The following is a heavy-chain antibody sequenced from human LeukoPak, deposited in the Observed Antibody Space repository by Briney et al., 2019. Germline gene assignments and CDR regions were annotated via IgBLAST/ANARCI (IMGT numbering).Heavy chain of an antibody. Sequence: PGGSLRLSCAASGFTFSNYAMHWVRQAPGKGLEWVSGISWNSGSIGYADSVKGRFTISRDNAKNSLYLQMNSLRAEDTALYYCAKSSRPAVAGTDADYWGQGTLVTVSS. CDR3: AKSSRPAVAGTDADY. CDR2: ISWNSGSI. D-gene: IGHD6-19*01. V-gene: IGHV3-9*01. CDR1: GFTFSNYA. J-gene: IGHJ4*02.